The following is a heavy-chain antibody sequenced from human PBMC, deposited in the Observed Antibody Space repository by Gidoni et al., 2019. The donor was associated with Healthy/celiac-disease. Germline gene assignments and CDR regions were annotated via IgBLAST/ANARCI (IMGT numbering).Heavy chain of an antibody. CDR1: GGTCSSDN. D-gene: IGHD3-22*01. CDR3: ARREDSSGYSAFDI. V-gene: IGHV1-69*02. CDR2: ITHILGIA. Sequence: QVQLVQSGAEVKKPGSSVKVSCKASGGTCSSDNISWVRQAPGQGLEWMGRITHILGIANYAQKFQGRVTITADKATSTAYMELSSLRSEDTAVYYCARREDSSGYSAFDIWGQGTMVTVSS. J-gene: IGHJ3*02.